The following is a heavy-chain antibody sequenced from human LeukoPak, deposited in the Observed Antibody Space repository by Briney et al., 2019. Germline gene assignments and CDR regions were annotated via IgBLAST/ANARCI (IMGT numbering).Heavy chain of an antibody. V-gene: IGHV4-4*07. D-gene: IGHD5-24*01. J-gene: IGHJ4*02. Sequence: SETLSLTCTVTGGSINYNYWSWIRQPAGRGLEWIGRIYASGSTNYNPSLKSQVTMSVDTSNNQLSLKMTSVTAADTAVYYCARHPEMATIWYYFDYWGQGTLVTVSS. CDR3: ARHPEMATIWYYFDY. CDR2: IYASGST. CDR1: GGSINYNY.